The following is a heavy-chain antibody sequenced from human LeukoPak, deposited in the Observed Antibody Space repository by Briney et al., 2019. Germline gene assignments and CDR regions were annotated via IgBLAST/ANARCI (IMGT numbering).Heavy chain of an antibody. J-gene: IGHJ1*01. Sequence: GGSLRLSCAASGFTFSSYVMHWVRQAPGKGLEWVAVISYDGSNEYYADSVKGRFTISRDNSKNTLYLQMNSLRAEDTAVYYCATPDNWNDRYFQHWGQGTLVTVSS. D-gene: IGHD1-1*01. CDR3: ATPDNWNDRYFQH. CDR2: ISYDGSNE. CDR1: GFTFSSYV. V-gene: IGHV3-30*14.